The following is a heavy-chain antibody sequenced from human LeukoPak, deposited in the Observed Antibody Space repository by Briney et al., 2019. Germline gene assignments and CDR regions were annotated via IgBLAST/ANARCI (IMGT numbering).Heavy chain of an antibody. CDR2: IYHSGST. CDR1: GGSITSSNW. J-gene: IGHJ3*02. Sequence: SETLSLTCAVSGGSITSSNWWSWVRQPPGKGLEWIGEIYHSGSTNYNPSLKSRLTISLDTSKNQFSLKLSSVTAADTAVYYCATPTRSGYSSAFDIWGQGTMVTVSS. CDR3: ATPTRSGYSSAFDI. V-gene: IGHV4-4*02. D-gene: IGHD3-22*01.